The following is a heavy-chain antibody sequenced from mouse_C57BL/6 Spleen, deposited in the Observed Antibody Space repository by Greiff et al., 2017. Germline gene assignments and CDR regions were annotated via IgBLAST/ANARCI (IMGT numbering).Heavy chain of an antibody. CDR3: ARGTTYFDY. D-gene: IGHD1-1*01. Sequence: QVQLQQPGAELVMPGASVKLSCKASGYTFTSYWMHWVKQRPGQGLEWIGEIDPSDSYTNYNQKFKGKSTLTVDKSSSTAYMQLSSLTSEDSAVYYGARGTTYFDYWGQGTTLTVSS. CDR2: IDPSDSYT. CDR1: GYTFTSYW. J-gene: IGHJ2*01. V-gene: IGHV1-69*01.